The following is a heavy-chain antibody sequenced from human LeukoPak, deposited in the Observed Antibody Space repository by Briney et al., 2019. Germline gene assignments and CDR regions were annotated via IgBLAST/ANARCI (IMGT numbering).Heavy chain of an antibody. V-gene: IGHV5-51*01. Sequence: GESLKISCKGSGYSFNNYWIGWVRQMPGKDMEWMGIIYPTDSDTRYRPSFQGQVTISADKSISTAYLQWSSLKASDTAMYHCARAYYYGSGSYYYYYMDVWGKGTTVTISS. CDR1: GYSFNNYW. CDR3: ARAYYYGSGSYYYYYMDV. J-gene: IGHJ6*03. CDR2: IYPTDSDT. D-gene: IGHD3-10*01.